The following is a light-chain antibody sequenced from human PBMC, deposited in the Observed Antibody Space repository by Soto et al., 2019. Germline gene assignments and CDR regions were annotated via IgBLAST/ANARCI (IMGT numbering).Light chain of an antibody. CDR2: STS. Sequence: QTVVTQESSFSVSPGGTVTLTCGLISGSVSSAHNPNWYQQTPGQAPRTLIYSTSTRSSGVPDRFAGSILGNKAALTITGAQADDESDYYCALFMGNGISVFGTGTKVTVL. J-gene: IGLJ1*01. CDR3: ALFMGNGISV. V-gene: IGLV8-61*01. CDR1: SGSVSSAHN.